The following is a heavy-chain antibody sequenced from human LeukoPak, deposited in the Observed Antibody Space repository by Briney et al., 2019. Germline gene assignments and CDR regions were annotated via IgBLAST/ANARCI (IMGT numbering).Heavy chain of an antibody. CDR3: ARFGVEDSSGWYDAFDI. J-gene: IGHJ3*02. Sequence: ASVKVSCKASGYTFTSYGISWVRQAPGQGLEWMGLISAYSGNTNFAQKLQGRVTMTTDTSTSTAYMELSRLRSDDTAVYYCARFGVEDSSGWYDAFDIWGQGTMVTVSS. D-gene: IGHD3-22*01. CDR2: ISAYSGNT. V-gene: IGHV1-18*01. CDR1: GYTFTSYG.